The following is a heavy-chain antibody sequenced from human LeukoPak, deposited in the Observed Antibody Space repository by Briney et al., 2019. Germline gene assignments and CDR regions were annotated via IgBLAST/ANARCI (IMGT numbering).Heavy chain of an antibody. J-gene: IGHJ4*02. CDR3: ARSAESAIGATTFDY. D-gene: IGHD2-15*01. CDR1: GFIFSTYN. V-gene: IGHV3-21*01. CDR2: MTSSSGDI. Sequence: GGSLRLSCAASGFIFSTYNMNWVRQAPGKGLEWVSSMTSSSGDIYYADSLKGRFTISGDNAMNSVYLHMNSLRAEDTAVYYCARSAESAIGATTFDYWGQGALVTVSS.